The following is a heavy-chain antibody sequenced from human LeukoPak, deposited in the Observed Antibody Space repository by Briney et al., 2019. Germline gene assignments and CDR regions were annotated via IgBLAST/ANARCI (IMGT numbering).Heavy chain of an antibody. J-gene: IGHJ4*02. CDR2: IYYSGST. V-gene: IGHV4-59*08. CDR1: GGSISSSY. Sequence: SETLSLTCTVSGGSISSSYWSWIRQPPGKGLEWIGYIYYSGSTNYNPSLKSRVTISVDTSKNQFSLKLSSVTAADTAVYYCARGGYEYQLLYRGFGFDYWGQGTLVTVSS. CDR3: ARGGYEYQLLYRGFGFDY. D-gene: IGHD2-2*02.